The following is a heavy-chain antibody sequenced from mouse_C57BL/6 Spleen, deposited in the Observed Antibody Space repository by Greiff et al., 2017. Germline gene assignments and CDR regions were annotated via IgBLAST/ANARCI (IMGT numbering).Heavy chain of an antibody. CDR1: GYSITSGYY. CDR2: ISYDGSN. Sequence: VQLKESGPGLVKPSQSLSLTCSVTGYSITSGYYWNWIRQFPGNKLEWMGYISYDGSNNYNPSLKNRISITRDTSKNQFFLKLNSVTTEDTATYYCARGDDENDYWGQGTTLTVSS. J-gene: IGHJ2*01. CDR3: ARGDDENDY. D-gene: IGHD2-12*01. V-gene: IGHV3-6*01.